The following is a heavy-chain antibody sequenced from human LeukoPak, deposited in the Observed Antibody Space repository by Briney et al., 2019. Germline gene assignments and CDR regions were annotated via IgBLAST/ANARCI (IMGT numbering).Heavy chain of an antibody. J-gene: IGHJ3*02. D-gene: IGHD3-22*01. V-gene: IGHV4-39*07. CDR3: ARLALNHYYDSAVAFDI. Sequence: SETLSLTCTVSGGSISSSSYYWGWIRQPPGKGLEWIGSIYYSGSTYYNPSLKSRVTISVDTSKNQFSLKLSSVTAADTAVYYCARLALNHYYDSAVAFDIWGQGTMVTVSS. CDR1: GGSISSSSYY. CDR2: IYYSGST.